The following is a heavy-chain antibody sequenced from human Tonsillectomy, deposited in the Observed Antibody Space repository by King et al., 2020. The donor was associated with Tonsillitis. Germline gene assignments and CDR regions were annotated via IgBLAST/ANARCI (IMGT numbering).Heavy chain of an antibody. Sequence: VQLVESGGGVVRPGGSLRLSCAASGFTFDDYGMSWVRQAPGKGLEWVSGINWNGGSTGYADSVKGRFTISRDNAKNSLYLQMNSLRAEDTALYYCARDGTLYCTNGVCFPFFDYWGQGTLVTVSS. J-gene: IGHJ4*02. CDR1: GFTFDDYG. V-gene: IGHV3-20*04. CDR2: INWNGGST. D-gene: IGHD2-8*01. CDR3: ARDGTLYCTNGVCFPFFDY.